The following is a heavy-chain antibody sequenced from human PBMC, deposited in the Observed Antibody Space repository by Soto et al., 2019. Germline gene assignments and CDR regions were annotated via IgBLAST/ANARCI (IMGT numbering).Heavy chain of an antibody. D-gene: IGHD5-18*01. Sequence: LSLTCTVSGDSISRRSYYWGWIRQPPGKGLEWIGNIYYSGSAYYNPSLESRVTMSVDTSKNQFSLNLSSVTAADTAVYYCSRPFSYGKPVDFDSWGQGTLVTVSS. CDR3: SRPFSYGKPVDFDS. V-gene: IGHV4-39*01. CDR1: GDSISRRSYY. CDR2: IYYSGSA. J-gene: IGHJ4*02.